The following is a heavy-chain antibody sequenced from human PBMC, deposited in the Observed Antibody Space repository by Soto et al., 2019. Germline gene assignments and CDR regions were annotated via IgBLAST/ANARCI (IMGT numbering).Heavy chain of an antibody. J-gene: IGHJ4*02. Sequence: GGSLRLSCAASGFTFSSYEMNWVRQAPGKGLEWVSYISSSGSTIYCADTVKGRFTISRDNAKNSLYLQMNSLRAEDTAVYYCARPYYDILTGYHYFDYWGQGTLVTVSS. CDR1: GFTFSSYE. CDR2: ISSSGSTI. V-gene: IGHV3-48*03. CDR3: ARPYYDILTGYHYFDY. D-gene: IGHD3-9*01.